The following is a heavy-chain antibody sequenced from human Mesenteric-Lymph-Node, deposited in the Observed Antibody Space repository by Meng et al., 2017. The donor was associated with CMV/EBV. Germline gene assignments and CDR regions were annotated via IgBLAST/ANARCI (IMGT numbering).Heavy chain of an antibody. V-gene: IGHV1-2*02. CDR2: INPTSDGT. Sequence: ASVKVSCKASGYTFTGYYMHWVRQAPGQGLEWMGWINPTSDGTHYAQKFQGRVTMTRDTSISTAYMELSNLRSDDTAVYYCARGCERTTTSCYNWFDPWGQGTLVTVSS. D-gene: IGHD2-2*01. CDR1: GYTFTGYY. CDR3: ARGCERTTTSCYNWFDP. J-gene: IGHJ5*02.